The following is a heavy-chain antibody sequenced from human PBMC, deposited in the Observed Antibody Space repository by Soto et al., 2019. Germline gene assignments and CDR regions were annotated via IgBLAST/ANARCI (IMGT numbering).Heavy chain of an antibody. Sequence: LTISCKGSGYSFTSYWIGWVRQMPGKGLEWIGIIYPGDYDTRYSPSFQGQVTISADKSISTAYLQWSSLKASDTAMYYCAREGRGSSSVYNWFGPWRHVXLVTVYS. V-gene: IGHV5-51*01. J-gene: IGHJ5*02. CDR3: AREGRGSSSVYNWFGP. CDR1: GYSFTSYW. D-gene: IGHD6-6*01. CDR2: IYPGDYDT.